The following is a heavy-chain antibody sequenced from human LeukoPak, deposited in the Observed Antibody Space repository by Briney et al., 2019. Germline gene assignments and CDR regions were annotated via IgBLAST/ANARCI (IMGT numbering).Heavy chain of an antibody. CDR1: GYTFTIYD. Sequence: ASVKVSCKASGYTFTIYDINWVRQATGQGLEWMGWMNPNSGNTGYAQRFQGRVTMTRNTSISTAYMELSSLRSEDTAVYYCARGSEMAPDAFDIWGQGTMVTVSS. D-gene: IGHD5-24*01. CDR2: MNPNSGNT. J-gene: IGHJ3*02. CDR3: ARGSEMAPDAFDI. V-gene: IGHV1-8*01.